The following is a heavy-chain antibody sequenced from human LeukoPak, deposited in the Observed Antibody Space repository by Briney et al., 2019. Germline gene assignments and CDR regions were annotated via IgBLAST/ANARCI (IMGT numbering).Heavy chain of an antibody. Sequence: GESLRLSCAASGFTFSNYWMHWVRQAPGEGLVWVSRINEDGSTTNYADSVKGRSTIFRDNAKNTLYLQMNSLRAEDTAVYYCVRDLGGRSGHWGQGTLVTVSS. CDR2: INEDGSTT. CDR1: GFTFSNYW. D-gene: IGHD1-26*01. CDR3: VRDLGGRSGH. J-gene: IGHJ4*02. V-gene: IGHV3-74*01.